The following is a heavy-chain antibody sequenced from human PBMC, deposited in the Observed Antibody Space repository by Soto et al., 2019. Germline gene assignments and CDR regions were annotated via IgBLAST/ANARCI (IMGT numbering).Heavy chain of an antibody. CDR2: IIPIFGTA. J-gene: IGHJ3*02. CDR1: GGTFSSYA. D-gene: IGHD3-9*01. V-gene: IGHV1-69*01. CDR3: ASYLVIIPRAFDI. Sequence: QVQLVQSGAEVKKPGSSVKVSCKASGGTFSSYAISWVRQSPGQGLEWMGGIIPIFGTANYAQKFQGRVTITADESTSTAYMELSSLISEDTAVYYCASYLVIIPRAFDIWGQGTMVTVSS.